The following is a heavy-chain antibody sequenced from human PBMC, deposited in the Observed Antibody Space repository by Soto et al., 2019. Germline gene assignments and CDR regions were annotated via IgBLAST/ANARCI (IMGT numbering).Heavy chain of an antibody. CDR2: VSGNGAVT. D-gene: IGHD2-2*01. J-gene: IGHJ4*02. V-gene: IGHV3-23*01. CDR1: GFTFGNYA. CDR3: AKVPASLKTFDY. Sequence: EVQLLDSGGGLAQPGGSLRLSCAASGFTFGNYAMNWVRQAPGKGLEWVSTVSGNGAVTYYADSVKGRFTICRDNSRSTLYLQMNNLRAEDTAIYFCAKVPASLKTFDYWGQGTLVTVSS.